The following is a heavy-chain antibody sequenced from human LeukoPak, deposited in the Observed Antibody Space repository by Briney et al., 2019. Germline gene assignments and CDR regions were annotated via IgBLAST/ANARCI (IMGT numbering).Heavy chain of an antibody. D-gene: IGHD3-10*01. J-gene: IGHJ4*02. CDR3: AREGDYGSGSYIDY. CDR2: INPNSGGT. CDR1: GYTFTGYY. Sequence: GASVKVSCKASGYTFTGYYMHWVRQAPGQGLEWMGWINPNSGGTNYAQKFQGRVTMTRDTSISTACMELSRLRSDDTAVYYCAREGDYGSGSYIDYWGQGTLVTVSS. V-gene: IGHV1-2*02.